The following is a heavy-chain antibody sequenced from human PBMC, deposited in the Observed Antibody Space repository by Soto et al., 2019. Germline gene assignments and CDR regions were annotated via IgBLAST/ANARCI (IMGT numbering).Heavy chain of an antibody. CDR3: ARGSKTTAIDY. CDR2: IIPSGGNT. V-gene: IGHV1-46*01. CDR1: GYTFTSYY. Sequence: ASVKVSCKASGYTFTSYYVHCVRQAPGQGPEWMGMIIPSGGNTSYAQKFQGRVTMTTDTSTSTAYMELRSLRSDDTAVYYCARGSKTTAIDYWGQGTLVTVSS. J-gene: IGHJ4*02. D-gene: IGHD4-4*01.